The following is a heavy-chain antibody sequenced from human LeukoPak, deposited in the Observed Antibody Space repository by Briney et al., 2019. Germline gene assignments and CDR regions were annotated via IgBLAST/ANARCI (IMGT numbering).Heavy chain of an antibody. D-gene: IGHD3-10*01. CDR1: GGSISSGDYY. J-gene: IGHJ3*02. V-gene: IGHV4-30-4*08. CDR2: IYYSGST. CDR3: ARWFGELGAFDI. Sequence: PSQALSLTCTVSGGSISSGDYYWSWIRQPPGKGLEWIGYIYYSGSTYYNPSLKSRVTISVDTSKNQFSLKLSSVTAADTAVYYCARWFGELGAFDIRGQGTMVTVSS.